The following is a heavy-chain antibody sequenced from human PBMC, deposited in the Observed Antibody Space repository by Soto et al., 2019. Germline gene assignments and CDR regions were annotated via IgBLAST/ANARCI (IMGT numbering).Heavy chain of an antibody. V-gene: IGHV4-31*03. CDR3: ARDEGGTTAIGG. CDR1: GGSISSGGYY. CDR2: IYYSGSS. D-gene: IGHD1-26*01. J-gene: IGHJ4*02. Sequence: QVQLQESGPGLVKPSQTLFLTCTVSGGSISSGGYYWSWIRQHPGKGLEWIGYIYYSGSSYYNPSLTSRVTISVDTSKTQFSLKLSSVTAADTAVYYCARDEGGTTAIGGWGQGTLVTVSS.